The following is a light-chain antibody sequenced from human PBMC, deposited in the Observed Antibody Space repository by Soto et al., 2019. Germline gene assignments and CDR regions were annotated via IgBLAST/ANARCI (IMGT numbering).Light chain of an antibody. V-gene: IGKV3-15*01. Sequence: EIVMTQSPATLSVSPGERATLSCRSSQSVSSNLAGYQQKPGQAPRLLIYDASTRATGIPARFSGSESGTEFTLTISSLQSEDFAVYYCQQYNNWPLTFGGGTNVEIK. J-gene: IGKJ4*01. CDR2: DAS. CDR3: QQYNNWPLT. CDR1: QSVSSN.